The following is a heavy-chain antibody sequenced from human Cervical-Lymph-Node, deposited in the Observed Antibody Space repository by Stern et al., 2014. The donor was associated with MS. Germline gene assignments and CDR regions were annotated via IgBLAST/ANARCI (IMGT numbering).Heavy chain of an antibody. Sequence: VQLVESGAEVKKPGSSVKVSCKASGGTISNYIIGWVRQAPGQGLEWMGGIIPMCGIANYAEKFQDRVTITADESTSTAYMDLSSLRSEDTAVYYCARATSDYIWGTYRFLDSWGQGTLVIVSS. J-gene: IGHJ4*02. CDR1: GGTISNYI. V-gene: IGHV1-69*01. CDR2: IIPMCGIA. D-gene: IGHD3-16*02. CDR3: ARATSDYIWGTYRFLDS.